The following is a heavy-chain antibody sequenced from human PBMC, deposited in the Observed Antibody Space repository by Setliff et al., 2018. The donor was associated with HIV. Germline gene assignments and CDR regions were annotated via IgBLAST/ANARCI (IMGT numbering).Heavy chain of an antibody. D-gene: IGHD3-10*01. J-gene: IGHJ4*02. CDR1: GYSISTSSW. CDR2: IHHSGTA. CDR3: ARLSGGMVPNY. V-gene: IGHV4-38-2*02. Sequence: SETLSLTCTVSGYSISTSSWWGWVRQSPGRGLQWIGSIHHSGTAYDNPSLKSRVTISVDPSKNQILLRLSSVTAADTAVYYCARLSGGMVPNYWGQGTLVTVSS.